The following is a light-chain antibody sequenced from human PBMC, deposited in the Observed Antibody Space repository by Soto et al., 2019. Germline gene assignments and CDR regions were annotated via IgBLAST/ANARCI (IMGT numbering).Light chain of an antibody. V-gene: IGKV3-11*01. Sequence: EGVLTQSPATLSVSPGERATLSCRASQSVGSYLAWYQQKPGQAPRLLIYDASKRATGIPARFSGSGSGTNFPLTFPAQDPKVFAFYSCQRLRTFGPGPRVNTK. CDR3: QRLRT. CDR2: DAS. CDR1: QSVGSY. J-gene: IGKJ3*01.